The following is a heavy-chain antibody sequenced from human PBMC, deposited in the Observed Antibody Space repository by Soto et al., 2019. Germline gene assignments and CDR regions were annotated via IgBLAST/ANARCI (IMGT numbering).Heavy chain of an antibody. Sequence: PSETLSLTCDVYGGSFSDYIWTWIRQTPGKGLQWIGQINHSGSANYNPSLKSRVTISVHTSSSQFSLELSSVTVADTAVYYCARGLISGSHYSGGWYYFDSWGQGTQVTVSS. CDR1: GGSFSDYI. CDR3: ARGLISGSHYSGGWYYFDS. CDR2: INHSGSA. J-gene: IGHJ4*02. D-gene: IGHD1-26*01. V-gene: IGHV4-34*01.